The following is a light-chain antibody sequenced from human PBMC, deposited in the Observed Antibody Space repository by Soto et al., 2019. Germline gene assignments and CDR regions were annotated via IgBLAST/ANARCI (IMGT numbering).Light chain of an antibody. J-gene: IGLJ2*01. V-gene: IGLV4-69*01. CDR1: SGHSNYA. Sequence: QPVLTQSHSASASLGASVKPTCTLSSGHSNYAIAWHQQQSEKGPRYLMKLNSDGSHSKGDGIPDRFSGSSSGAERYLTISSLQSEDEADYYCQTWGSGIVVFGGGTKLTVL. CDR2: LNSDGSH. CDR3: QTWGSGIVV.